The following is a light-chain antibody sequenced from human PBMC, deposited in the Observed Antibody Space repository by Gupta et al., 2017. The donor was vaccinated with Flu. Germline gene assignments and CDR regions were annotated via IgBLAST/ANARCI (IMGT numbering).Light chain of an antibody. CDR3: RQYESLPLFT. CDR2: DAS. CDR1: HDIKNF. J-gene: IGKJ4*01. V-gene: IGKV1-33*01. Sequence: DIQMTQSPSSLSASIGDRVTITCRASHDIKNFLNWYQQKPGTAPNLLIYDASNLETGVPSRFSGSGSGTEFTFTINSLQPEDIAAYYCRQYESLPLFTFGGGTRVEIK.